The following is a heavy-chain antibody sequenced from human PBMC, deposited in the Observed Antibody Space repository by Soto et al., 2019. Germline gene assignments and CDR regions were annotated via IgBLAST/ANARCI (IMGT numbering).Heavy chain of an antibody. CDR2: IYYSGST. CDR3: ATTTVTTYWFDP. D-gene: IGHD4-17*01. CDR1: GGSISSYY. J-gene: IGHJ5*02. V-gene: IGHV4-59*01. Sequence: PSETLSLTCTVSGGSISSYYWSWIRQPPGKGLEWIGYIYYSGSTNYNPSLKSRVTISVDTSKNQFSLKLSSVTAADTAVYYCATTTVTTYWFDPWGQGALVTVSS.